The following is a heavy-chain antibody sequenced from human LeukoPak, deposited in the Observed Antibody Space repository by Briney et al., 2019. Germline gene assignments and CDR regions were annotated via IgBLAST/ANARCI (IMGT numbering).Heavy chain of an antibody. CDR1: GYTFTGYY. Sequence: GASVKVSCKASGYTFTGYYMHWVRQAPGQGLEWMGWINPSSGVTNYARKFQARVTMTRDTSLSTAYMELSSLTSDDTAVYYCARVGVQRAGTDYYYYYMDVWGKGTTVTVSS. J-gene: IGHJ6*03. CDR3: ARVGVQRAGTDYYYYYMDV. CDR2: INPSSGVT. D-gene: IGHD6-13*01. V-gene: IGHV1-2*02.